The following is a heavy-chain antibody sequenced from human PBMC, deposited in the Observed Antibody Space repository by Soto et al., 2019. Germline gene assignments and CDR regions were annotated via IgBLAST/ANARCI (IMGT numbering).Heavy chain of an antibody. Sequence: SETLSLTCTVSGGSISSYYWSWIRQPPGKGLEWIGYMYYSGSTNYNPSLKSRVTISVDTSKNQFSLKLSSVTAADTAVYYCARDPLPLTYEAYYFAYWGQGALVTVSS. CDR1: GGSISSYY. V-gene: IGHV4-59*01. CDR2: MYYSGST. D-gene: IGHD3-22*01. CDR3: ARDPLPLTYEAYYFAY. J-gene: IGHJ4*02.